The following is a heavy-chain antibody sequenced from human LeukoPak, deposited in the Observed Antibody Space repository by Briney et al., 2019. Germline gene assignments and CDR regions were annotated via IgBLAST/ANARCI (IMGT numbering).Heavy chain of an antibody. CDR3: ARGGGSYYFDY. CDR1: GFTFSTYW. CDR2: INLDGSST. V-gene: IGHV3-74*01. D-gene: IGHD3-10*01. J-gene: IGHJ4*02. Sequence: GGSLRLSCAASGFTFSTYWMHWVRQAPGKGLVWVSRINLDGSSTSNADSVKGRFTISRDNAKNTLYLQMNSLRAEDTAVYYCARGGGSYYFDYWGQGTLVTVSS.